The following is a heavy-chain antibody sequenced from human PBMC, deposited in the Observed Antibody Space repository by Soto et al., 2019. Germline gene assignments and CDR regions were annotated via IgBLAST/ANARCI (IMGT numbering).Heavy chain of an antibody. V-gene: IGHV1-3*01. CDR3: ARSIVVVTAADY. D-gene: IGHD2-21*02. CDR1: GYTFTSYS. CDR2: INAGNGNT. Sequence: ASVKXSCNASGYTFTSYSMHWVRQAPGQRLEWMGWINAGNGNTKYSQKFQGRVTITRDTSASTAYMELSSLRSEDTAVYYCARSIVVVTAADYWGQGTLVTVSS. J-gene: IGHJ4*02.